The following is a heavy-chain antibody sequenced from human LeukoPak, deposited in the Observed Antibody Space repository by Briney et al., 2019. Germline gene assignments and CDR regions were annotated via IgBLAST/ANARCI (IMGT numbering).Heavy chain of an antibody. CDR2: ISTGGST. J-gene: IGHJ4*02. D-gene: IGHD3-22*01. Sequence: GGSLRLSCVASGLTVSRHYMTWVRQAPGKGLEWLSVISTGGSTNYADSVKGRFTISRDNSKNTLYLQMNSLGAEDTAVYYCAKKASGGMRNYYDSSGYSDYWGQGTLVTVSS. V-gene: IGHV3-53*01. CDR3: AKKASGGMRNYYDSSGYSDY. CDR1: GLTVSRHY.